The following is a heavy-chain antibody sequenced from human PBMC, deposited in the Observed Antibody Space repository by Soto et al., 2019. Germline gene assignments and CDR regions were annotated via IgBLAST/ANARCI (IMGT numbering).Heavy chain of an antibody. CDR1: VYSFTSYW. CDR3: ASLSYDFWSGYGYGMDV. V-gene: IGHV5-51*01. CDR2: IYPGESDT. D-gene: IGHD3-3*01. J-gene: IGHJ6*02. Sequence: GESLKISCKGPVYSFTSYWIGWVRQMPGKGLEWMGIIYPGESDTRYSPSFQGQVTISADKSISTAYLQWSSLKASDTAMYYCASLSYDFWSGYGYGMDVWGQGTTVTVSS.